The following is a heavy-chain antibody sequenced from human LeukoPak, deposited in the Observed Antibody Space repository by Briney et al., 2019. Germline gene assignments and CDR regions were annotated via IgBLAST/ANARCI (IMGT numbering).Heavy chain of an antibody. J-gene: IGHJ4*02. D-gene: IGHD3-10*01. Sequence: PSETLSLTCAVYGGSFSGYYWSWIRQPPGKGLEWIGEINHSGSTNYNPSLKSRVTISVDTSKNQFSLKLSSATAADTAVYYCARAGWFGEFSTDYWGQGTLVTVSS. CDR3: ARAGWFGEFSTDY. CDR2: INHSGST. CDR1: GGSFSGYY. V-gene: IGHV4-34*01.